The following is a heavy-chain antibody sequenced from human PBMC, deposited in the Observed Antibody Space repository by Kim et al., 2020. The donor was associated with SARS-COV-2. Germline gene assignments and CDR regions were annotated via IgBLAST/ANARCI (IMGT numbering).Heavy chain of an antibody. V-gene: IGHV3-72*01. CDR2: T. D-gene: IGHD3-10*01. J-gene: IGHJ4*02. Sequence: TEYAASVKGRFTISRDDSRNSLYLQMNSLKTEDTAVYYCTRIRGGLGGYWGQGTLITVSS. CDR3: TRIRGGLGGY.